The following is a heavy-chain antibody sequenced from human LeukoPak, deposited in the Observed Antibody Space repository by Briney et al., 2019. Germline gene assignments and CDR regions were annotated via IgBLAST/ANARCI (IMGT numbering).Heavy chain of an antibody. J-gene: IGHJ4*02. V-gene: IGHV1-46*01. CDR2: INPGGGST. CDR1: GSTFTSTY. Sequence: ASVKVSCKASGSTFTSTYIHWVRRAPGQGLEWMGIINPGGGSTIYAQNFQDRLTMTGDTSTSTVYMELRSLRSEDTAFYYCARTLDYWGQGTLVTVSS. CDR3: ARTLDY.